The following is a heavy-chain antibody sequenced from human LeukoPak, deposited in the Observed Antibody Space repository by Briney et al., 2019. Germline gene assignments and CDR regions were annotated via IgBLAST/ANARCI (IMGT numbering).Heavy chain of an antibody. CDR2: ISSTSAYI. Sequence: PGGSLRLSCGGSGFALKSYSLTWVRQAPGKGLEWVSSISSTSAYIHCADSVKGRFTISRDNAKNSLYLQMNSLRAEDTAMYYCARDEGSSGTLDSWGQGTLVTVSS. J-gene: IGHJ4*02. CDR3: ARDEGSSGTLDS. D-gene: IGHD3-22*01. V-gene: IGHV3-21*01. CDR1: GFALKSYS.